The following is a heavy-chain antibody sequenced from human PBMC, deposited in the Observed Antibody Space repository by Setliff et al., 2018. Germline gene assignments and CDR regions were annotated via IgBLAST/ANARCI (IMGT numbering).Heavy chain of an antibody. J-gene: IGHJ4*02. CDR1: GDSISRSTYY. CDR3: ARRDSTSYYGYSFDF. D-gene: IGHD3-22*01. Sequence: KPSETLSLTCTLSGDSISRSTYYWGWIRQSPGKGLDWIGTVDRSGNTFYNPSLRSRVTISVDTSKNQISLKLTSVSAADTAVYYCARRDSTSYYGYSFDFWGRGTLVTVSS. V-gene: IGHV4-39*01. CDR2: VDRSGNT.